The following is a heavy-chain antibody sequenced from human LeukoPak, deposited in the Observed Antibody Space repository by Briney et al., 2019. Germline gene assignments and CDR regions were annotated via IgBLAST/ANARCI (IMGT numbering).Heavy chain of an antibody. Sequence: SETLSLTCTVSGGSISSGGYYWSWIRQPPGKGLEWIGYIYYSGSTYYNPSLKSRVTISVDTSKNQFSLKLSSVTAADTAVYYCARAIMYYYDSSGYYYFDYWGQGTLVTVSS. CDR1: GGSISSGGYY. V-gene: IGHV4-30-4*01. CDR3: ARAIMYYYDSSGYYYFDY. D-gene: IGHD3-22*01. CDR2: IYYSGST. J-gene: IGHJ4*02.